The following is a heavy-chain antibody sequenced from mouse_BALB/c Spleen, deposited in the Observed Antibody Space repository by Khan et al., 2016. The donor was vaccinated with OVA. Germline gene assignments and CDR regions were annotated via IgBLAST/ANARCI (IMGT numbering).Heavy chain of an antibody. Sequence: QVQLQQSGAELAKPGASVKMSCTASGYTFINYWILWVKQRPGQGLEWIGYINPSTGYTEYNQNFKDKATLTADKSSSTAYMQLSSLTSADSAVYYCARRGLRWDFDYWGQGTTLTVSS. CDR3: ARRGLRWDFDY. D-gene: IGHD1-1*01. CDR2: INPSTGYT. J-gene: IGHJ2*01. V-gene: IGHV1-7*01. CDR1: GYTFINYW.